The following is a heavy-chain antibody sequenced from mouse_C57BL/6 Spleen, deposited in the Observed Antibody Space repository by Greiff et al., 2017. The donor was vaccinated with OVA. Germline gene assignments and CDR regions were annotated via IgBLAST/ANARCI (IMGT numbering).Heavy chain of an antibody. CDR1: GFTFSDYY. CDR2: ISNGGGST. D-gene: IGHD2-5*01. Sequence: EVQGVESGGGLVQPGGSLKLSCAASGFTFSDYYMSWVRQTPEKRLEWVAYISNGGGSTYYPDTVKGRFTISRDNAKNTLYLQMSRLKSEDTAMYYCAPAYYSNYVLAYWGQGTLVTVSA. CDR3: APAYYSNYVLAY. V-gene: IGHV5-12*01. J-gene: IGHJ3*01.